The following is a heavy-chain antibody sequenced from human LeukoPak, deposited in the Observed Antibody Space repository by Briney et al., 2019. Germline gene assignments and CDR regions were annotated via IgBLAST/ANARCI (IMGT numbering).Heavy chain of an antibody. J-gene: IGHJ4*02. D-gene: IGHD3-22*01. V-gene: IGHV4-61*02. Sequence: SETLSLTCTVSGGSISSGNYYWSWIRQPAGKGLEWIGRIYTSGSTSYNPTLKSRVTISADTSKNQFFLKLSSVTAADTAVYYCARESDLSHYDRTDYWGQGTLATVSS. CDR3: ARESDLSHYDRTDY. CDR1: GGSISSGNYY. CDR2: IYTSGST.